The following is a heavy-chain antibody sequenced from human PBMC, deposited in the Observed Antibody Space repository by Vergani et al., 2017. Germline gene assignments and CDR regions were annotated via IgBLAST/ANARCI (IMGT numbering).Heavy chain of an antibody. D-gene: IGHD3-10*01. Sequence: QVQLVQSGAEVKKPGASVMVSCKVSGYTLTELSMHWVRQAPGKGLEWMGGFDPEDGETIYAQKFQGRVTMTEDTSTDTAYIELSSLRSEDTAVYYCATAEITMVRGVRSPAVIWGQGTLVTVSS. CDR3: ATAEITMVRGVRSPAVI. CDR2: FDPEDGET. V-gene: IGHV1-24*01. CDR1: GYTLTELS. J-gene: IGHJ4*02.